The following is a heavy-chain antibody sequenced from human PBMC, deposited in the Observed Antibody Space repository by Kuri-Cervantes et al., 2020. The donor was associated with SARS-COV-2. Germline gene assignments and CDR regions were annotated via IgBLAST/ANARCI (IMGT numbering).Heavy chain of an antibody. J-gene: IGHJ6*02. V-gene: IGHV3-72*01. Sequence: GESLKISCAASGFTFSDHYMDWVRQAPGKGLEWVGRTRNKANSYTTEYAASVKGRFTNSRDDSKNSLYLQMNSLKTEDTAVYYCARGNYYDSSGYFYYYGMDVWGQGTTVTVSS. CDR2: TRNKANSYTT. CDR3: ARGNYYDSSGYFYYYGMDV. CDR1: GFTFSDHY. D-gene: IGHD3-22*01.